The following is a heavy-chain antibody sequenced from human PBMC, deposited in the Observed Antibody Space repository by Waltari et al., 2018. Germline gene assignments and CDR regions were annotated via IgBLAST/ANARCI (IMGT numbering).Heavy chain of an antibody. Sequence: QLQLQESGPGLVKPSETLSLTCTVSGGSISSSSYYWGWIRQPPGKGLEWIGSSYYSGSTYYNPSLKSRVTISVDTSKNQFSLKLSSVTAADTAVYYCARHILWFGALYYFDYWGQGTLVTVSS. CDR2: SYYSGST. CDR1: GGSISSSSYY. V-gene: IGHV4-39*01. J-gene: IGHJ4*02. CDR3: ARHILWFGALYYFDY. D-gene: IGHD3-10*01.